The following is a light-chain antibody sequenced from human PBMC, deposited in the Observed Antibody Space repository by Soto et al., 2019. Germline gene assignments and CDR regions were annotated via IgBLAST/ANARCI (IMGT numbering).Light chain of an antibody. Sequence: EIVMTQSPATLSVSPGERATLSCRASQSVSSNLAWYQQKPGQAPRLLIYGASTRATGIPARFSGSGSGTEFTLTISSLQPDDFATYYCQQYNSNETFGQGTKVDIK. CDR1: QSVSSN. V-gene: IGKV3-15*01. CDR2: GAS. CDR3: QQYNSNET. J-gene: IGKJ1*01.